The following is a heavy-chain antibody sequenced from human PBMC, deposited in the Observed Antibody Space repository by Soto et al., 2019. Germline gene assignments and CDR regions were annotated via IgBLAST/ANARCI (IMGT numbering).Heavy chain of an antibody. J-gene: IGHJ5*02. Sequence: SETLSLTCTVSGGSVSSGSYYWSWIRQPPGKGLEWIGRIYATGSTDYNPSLKSRLTMSVDMSKKQFSLTLRSVTAADTAMYYCVRDGTKNLRDWFDPWGQGILVTVSS. CDR2: IYATGST. CDR1: GGSVSSGSYY. CDR3: VRDGTKNLRDWFDP. V-gene: IGHV4-61*01. D-gene: IGHD1-1*01.